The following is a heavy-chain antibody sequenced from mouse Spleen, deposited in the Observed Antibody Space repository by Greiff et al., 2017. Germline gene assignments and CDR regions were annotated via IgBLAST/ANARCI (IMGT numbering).Heavy chain of an antibody. CDR2: INYDGSST. CDR3: ARDQDYYGSSPLAY. D-gene: IGHD1-1*01. V-gene: IGHV5-16*01. J-gene: IGHJ3*01. Sequence: EVKLVESEGGLVQPGSSMKLSCTASGFTFSDYYMAWVRQVPEKGLEWVANINYDGSSTNYLDSLKSRFIISRDNAKNILYLQMSSLKSEDTATYYCARDQDYYGSSPLAYWGQGTLVTVSA. CDR1: GFTFSDYY.